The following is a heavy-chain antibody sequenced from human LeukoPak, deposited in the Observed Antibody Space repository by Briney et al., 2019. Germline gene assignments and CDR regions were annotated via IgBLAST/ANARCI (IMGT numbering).Heavy chain of an antibody. CDR2: ISSSSSTI. CDR3: AKDRGYSGYDGLGD. Sequence: GGSLRLSCAASGFTFSSYSMNWVRQAPGKGLEWVSYISSSSSTIYYADSVKGRFTISRDNAKNSLYLQMNSLRAEDTAVYYCAKDRGYSGYDGLGDWGQGTLVTVSS. D-gene: IGHD5-12*01. V-gene: IGHV3-48*01. J-gene: IGHJ4*02. CDR1: GFTFSSYS.